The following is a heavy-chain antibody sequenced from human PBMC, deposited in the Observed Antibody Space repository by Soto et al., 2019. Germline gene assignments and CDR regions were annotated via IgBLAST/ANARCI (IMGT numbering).Heavy chain of an antibody. CDR3: GRGKSPGDR. J-gene: IGHJ5*02. Sequence: VQLVQSGAEVKKPGASVKISCKASGYTFTSYDMNWVRQTPGQGLEWMGWMVPSTGETDYAQKFRGRVAMTKDTSVDTAYLELTGLTSEDTAVYFCGRGKSPGDRWGQGTLVIASS. CDR1: GYTFTSYD. V-gene: IGHV1-8*01. D-gene: IGHD1-1*01. CDR2: MVPSTGET.